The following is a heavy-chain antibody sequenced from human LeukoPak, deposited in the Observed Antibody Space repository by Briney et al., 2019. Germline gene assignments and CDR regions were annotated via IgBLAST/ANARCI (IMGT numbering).Heavy chain of an antibody. Sequence: GGSLRLSCAASGFTFSDYYMSWIRQAPGKGLEWVSYISSSGSTIYYADSVKGRFTISRDNAKNSLYLQMNSLRAEDTAVYYCAREGYRSSTSCYVPLYYYYGMDVWGQGTTVTVSS. D-gene: IGHD2-2*01. CDR1: GFTFSDYY. V-gene: IGHV3-11*01. CDR2: ISSSGSTI. J-gene: IGHJ6*02. CDR3: AREGYRSSTSCYVPLYYYYGMDV.